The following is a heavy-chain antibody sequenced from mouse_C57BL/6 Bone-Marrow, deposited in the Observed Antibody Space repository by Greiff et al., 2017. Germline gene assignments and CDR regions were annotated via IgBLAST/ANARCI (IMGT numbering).Heavy chain of an antibody. V-gene: IGHV1-9*01. CDR3: ARERYDYDGPPYYYAMDY. CDR2: ILPGSGST. J-gene: IGHJ4*01. D-gene: IGHD2-4*01. CDR1: GYTFTGYW. Sequence: QVQLQQSGAELMKPGASVKLSCKATGYTFTGYWIEWVKQRPGHGLEWIGEILPGSGSTNYNEKFKGKATFTADTSSNTAYMQLSSLTTEDSAIYYCARERYDYDGPPYYYAMDYWGQGTSVTVSS.